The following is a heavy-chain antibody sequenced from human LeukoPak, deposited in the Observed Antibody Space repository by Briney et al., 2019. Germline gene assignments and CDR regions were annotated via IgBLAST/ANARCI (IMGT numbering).Heavy chain of an antibody. V-gene: IGHV1-2*02. CDR1: GYTFTGYY. CDR3: ARVSYDILTGYYLDAFDI. D-gene: IGHD3-9*01. J-gene: IGHJ3*02. CDR2: INPNSGGT. Sequence: GASVKVSCKASGYTFTGYYMHWVRQAPRQGLEWMGWINPNSGGTNYAQKFQGRVTMTRGTSINTAYMELSRLRSDDTAVYYCARVSYDILTGYYLDAFDIWGQGTMVTVSS.